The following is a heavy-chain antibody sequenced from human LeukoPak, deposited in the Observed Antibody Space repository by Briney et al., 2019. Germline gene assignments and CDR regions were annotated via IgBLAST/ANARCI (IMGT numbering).Heavy chain of an antibody. CDR3: ARGFGELLFSNWFDP. D-gene: IGHD3-10*01. Sequence: SETLSLTCTVSGGSISSGGYYWSWIRQPPGKGLEWIGYIYHSGSTYYNPSLKSRVTISVDRSKNQFSLKLSSVTAADTAVYYCARGFGELLFSNWFDPWGQGTLVTVSS. V-gene: IGHV4-30-2*01. J-gene: IGHJ5*02. CDR2: IYHSGST. CDR1: GGSISSGGYY.